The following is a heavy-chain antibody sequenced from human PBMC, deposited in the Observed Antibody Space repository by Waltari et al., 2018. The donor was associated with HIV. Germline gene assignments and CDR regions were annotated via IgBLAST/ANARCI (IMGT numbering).Heavy chain of an antibody. J-gene: IGHJ6*02. D-gene: IGHD2-8*01. CDR1: GYTFTSYG. Sequence: QVQLVQSGAEVKKPGASVKVSCKASGYTFTSYGISWVRQAPGQGLEWVGWNRAYNGTTNDAQKPQGSATMTSDTSTSTSYMELRSLVSDDTAVYYCARCSLMVYGNLYVFCYYGMDVWGQGATVTVSS. CDR3: ARCSLMVYGNLYVFCYYGMDV. V-gene: IGHV1-18*01. CDR2: NRAYNGTT.